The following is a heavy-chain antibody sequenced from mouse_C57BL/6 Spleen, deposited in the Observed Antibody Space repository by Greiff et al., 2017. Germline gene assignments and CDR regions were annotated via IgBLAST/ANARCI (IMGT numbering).Heavy chain of an antibody. J-gene: IGHJ2*01. Sequence: VQGVESGPELVKPGASVKISCKASGYAFSSSWMNWVKQRPGKGLAWIGRIYPGDGDTNYNGTFKGKATLTADKSSSTAYMQLSSLTAEDSAVYFCARCGVGRNYFDYWGQGTTLTVSS. D-gene: IGHD4-1*01. V-gene: IGHV1-82*01. CDR3: ARCGVGRNYFDY. CDR1: GYAFSSSW. CDR2: IYPGDGDT.